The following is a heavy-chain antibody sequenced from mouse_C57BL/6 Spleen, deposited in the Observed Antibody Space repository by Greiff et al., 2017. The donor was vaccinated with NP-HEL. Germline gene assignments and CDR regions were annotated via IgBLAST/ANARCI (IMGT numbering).Heavy chain of an antibody. D-gene: IGHD2-4*01. J-gene: IGHJ3*01. CDR3: TREPYDYDVEDWFAY. Sequence: QVQLQQSGAELVRPGASVTLSCKASGYTFTDYEMHWVKQTPVHGLEWIGAIDPETGGTAYPPPFTGKAILTADKSYSTAYMELRSLTSEDSAVYYCTREPYDYDVEDWFAYWGQGTLVTVSA. V-gene: IGHV1-15*01. CDR1: GYTFTDYE. CDR2: IDPETGGT.